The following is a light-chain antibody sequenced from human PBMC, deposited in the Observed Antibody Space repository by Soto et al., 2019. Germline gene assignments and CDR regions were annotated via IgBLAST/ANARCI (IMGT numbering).Light chain of an antibody. V-gene: IGKV2-30*01. CDR3: MQGTHWPPT. CDR1: QSLVYNDGNIY. Sequence: DVVMTQSPLSLPVTLGQPSSISCSSSQSLVYNDGNIYLNWFHQRPGQSPRRLIYKVSNRDSGVPDRFSGSGSGTDFTLKISRVEAEDVGVYYCMQGTHWPPTFGQGTRLEIK. CDR2: KVS. J-gene: IGKJ5*01.